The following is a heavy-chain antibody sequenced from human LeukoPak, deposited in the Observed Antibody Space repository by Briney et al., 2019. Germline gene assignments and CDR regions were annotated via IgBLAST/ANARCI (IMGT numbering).Heavy chain of an antibody. CDR1: GVTFSSFA. CDR3: ARADGC. V-gene: IGHV1-69*05. CDR2: IIPIFGTA. D-gene: IGHD5-24*01. J-gene: IGHJ4*02. Sequence: KVSCTASGVTFSSFAISWVRQAPGQGLECMVRIIPIFGTANYAQKFQGRVTITTDESTSTAYMELSSLRSEDTAVYYCARADGCWGQGTLVTVSS.